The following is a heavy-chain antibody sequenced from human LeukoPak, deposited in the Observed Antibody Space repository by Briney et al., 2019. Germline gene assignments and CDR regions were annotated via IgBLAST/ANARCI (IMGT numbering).Heavy chain of an antibody. CDR1: GXTFSSYG. CDR2: ISYAGSNK. Sequence: SGGSLRLSCAASGXTFSSYGMHWVRQAPGKGLEWVAVISYAGSNKYYADSVKGRFTISRDNSKNTLYLQMNSLRAEDTAVYYCAKIDVDTAMVDADYWGQGTLVTVSS. CDR3: AKIDVDTAMVDADY. J-gene: IGHJ4*02. D-gene: IGHD5-18*01. V-gene: IGHV3-30*18.